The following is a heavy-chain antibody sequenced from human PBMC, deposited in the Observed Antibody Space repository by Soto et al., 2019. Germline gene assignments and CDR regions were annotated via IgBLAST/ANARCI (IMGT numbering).Heavy chain of an antibody. CDR1: AYPFTRSS. Sequence: SCEGSAYPFTRSSISWLGQAPGKGLEWMGWISAYNGNTNYAQKLQGRVTMTTETATSTAYMELRSLRSDDTFGYYCARQVGAHNWLDPWGQGNRVTVS. D-gene: IGHD1-26*01. J-gene: IGHJ5*02. V-gene: IGHV1-18*01. CDR2: ISAYNGNT. CDR3: ARQVGAHNWLDP.